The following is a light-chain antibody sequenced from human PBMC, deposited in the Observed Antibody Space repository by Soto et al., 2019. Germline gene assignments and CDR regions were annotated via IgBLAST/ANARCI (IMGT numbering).Light chain of an antibody. J-gene: IGLJ2*01. CDR1: KIGTKS. V-gene: IGLV3-21*02. CDR2: DDS. Sequence: SYELTQPPSVSVAPGQTARITCGGNKIGTKSVHWYQQKPGQAPVLVVCDDSDRPSGIPERFSGSNSGNTATLTISRVEAGDEADYYCQVWDSSTDQNVVFGGGTKLTVL. CDR3: QVWDSSTDQNVV.